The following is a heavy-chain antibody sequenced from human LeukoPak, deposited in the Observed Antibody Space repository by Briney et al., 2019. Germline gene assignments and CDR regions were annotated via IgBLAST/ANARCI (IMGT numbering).Heavy chain of an antibody. V-gene: IGHV3-30-3*01. J-gene: IGHJ5*02. CDR3: ARGRGIAAAGRSRFDP. Sequence: PGRSLRLSCAASGFTFSSYAMHWVRQAPGKGLEWVAVISYDGSNKYYADSVKGRFTIPRDNSKNALYLQMNSLRSEDTAVYYCARGRGIAAAGRSRFDPWGQGTLVTVSS. D-gene: IGHD6-13*01. CDR2: ISYDGSNK. CDR1: GFTFSSYA.